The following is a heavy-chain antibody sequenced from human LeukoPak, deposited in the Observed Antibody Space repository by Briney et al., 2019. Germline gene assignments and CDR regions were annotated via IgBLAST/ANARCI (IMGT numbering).Heavy chain of an antibody. D-gene: IGHD3-10*01. CDR1: GFTFRTYA. J-gene: IGHJ4*02. Sequence: GGSLRLSCAASGFTFRTYAMSWVRQAPGKGREWVSAISSSGEKTYYADPVKGRFTISRDNYKNTLYLQMNSLSAEDPAVYYCANYFGSVPIDYWGQGTLVSVSS. V-gene: IGHV3-23*01. CDR3: ANYFGSVPIDY. CDR2: ISSSGEKT.